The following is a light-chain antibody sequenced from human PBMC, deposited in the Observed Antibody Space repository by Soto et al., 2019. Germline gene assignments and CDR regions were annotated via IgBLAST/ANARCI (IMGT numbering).Light chain of an antibody. V-gene: IGLV4-60*03. Sequence: QAVVTQSSSGSASLGSSVKLTCSLSSGHSSYSIAWHQQQPGKAPRYLMKLEGSGSYNKGSGVPDRFSGSSSGADRSLTISNLQSEDEADYYCETWDSNTWVYGGGTKLTVL. CDR2: LEGSGSY. CDR1: SGHSSYS. J-gene: IGLJ3*02. CDR3: ETWDSNTWV.